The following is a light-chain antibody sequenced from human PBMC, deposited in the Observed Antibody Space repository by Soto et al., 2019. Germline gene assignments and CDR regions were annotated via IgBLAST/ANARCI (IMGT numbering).Light chain of an antibody. CDR2: TND. CDR1: SSNIGTNI. J-gene: IGLJ2*01. Sequence: QSVLTQPPSASGTPGQRVIISCSGSSSNIGTNIVSWYQQFPGTAPKLLIYTNDQRPSGGPDRFSGSKSGTSASLAIGEIQSEDEADYYCSTWDNSLNGVVFGGGTKLTVL. V-gene: IGLV1-44*01. CDR3: STWDNSLNGVV.